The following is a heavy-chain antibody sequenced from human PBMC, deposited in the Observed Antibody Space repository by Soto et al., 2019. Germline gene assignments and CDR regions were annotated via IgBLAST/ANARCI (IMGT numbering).Heavy chain of an antibody. V-gene: IGHV3-23*01. CDR1: GFTFRSYA. J-gene: IGHJ4*02. CDR3: AKVSMIFGGVPHLFDY. Sequence: GGSLRLSCAASGFTFRSYAMSWVRQAPGKGLEWVSAISGSGGRTYYADSVKGRFTISRDNSKNTLYLQMNSLRAEDTAVYYCAKVSMIFGGVPHLFDYWGQGTLVTVSS. D-gene: IGHD3-3*01. CDR2: ISGSGGRT.